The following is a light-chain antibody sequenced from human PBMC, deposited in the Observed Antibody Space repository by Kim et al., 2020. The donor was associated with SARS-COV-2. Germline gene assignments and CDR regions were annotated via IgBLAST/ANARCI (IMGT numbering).Light chain of an antibody. Sequence: GQSSTISCTGTSSDIGGYNYVSWYQQSPGKTPKLILYDVTNRASGVSNRFSGSKSGNTASLAISGLQAEDEGDYYCTSYTTSTTVVFGTGTKVTVL. V-gene: IGLV2-14*04. CDR1: SSDIGGYNY. CDR2: DVT. J-gene: IGLJ1*01. CDR3: TSYTTSTTVV.